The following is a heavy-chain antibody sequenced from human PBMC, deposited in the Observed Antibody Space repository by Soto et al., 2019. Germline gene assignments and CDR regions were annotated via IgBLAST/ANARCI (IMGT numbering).Heavy chain of an antibody. CDR2: IYHSGST. CDR3: ARAGIVQVSYAMDV. J-gene: IGHJ6*02. Sequence: TLSLTCPVSGGSIGGDSWSWIRQSPGKGLDFIGDIYHSGSTNYNPSLKSRVTISMDTSKNQFSLRLSSVSAADTAVYSCARAGIVQVSYAMDVWGQGTTVAVSS. D-gene: IGHD2-8*01. V-gene: IGHV4-59*01. CDR1: GGSIGGDS.